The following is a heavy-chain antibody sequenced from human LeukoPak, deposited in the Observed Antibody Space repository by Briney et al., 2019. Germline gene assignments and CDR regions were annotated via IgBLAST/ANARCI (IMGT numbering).Heavy chain of an antibody. V-gene: IGHV1-2*06. J-gene: IGHJ5*02. Sequence: ASVKVSCKASGGTFSSYAISWVRQAPGQGLEWMGRINPNSGGTNYAQKFQGRVTMTRDTSISTAYMELSRLRSDDTAVYYCARDRRAVAGNWFDPWGQGTLVTVSS. CDR2: INPNSGGT. D-gene: IGHD6-19*01. CDR3: ARDRRAVAGNWFDP. CDR1: GGTFSSYA.